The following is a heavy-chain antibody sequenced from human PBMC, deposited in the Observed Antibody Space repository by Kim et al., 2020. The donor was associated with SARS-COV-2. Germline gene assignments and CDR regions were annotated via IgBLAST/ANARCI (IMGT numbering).Heavy chain of an antibody. CDR2: ISAYNGNT. V-gene: IGHV1-18*01. CDR1: GYTFTSYG. CDR3: ALRYYYDSSGNHRVYYYYGMDV. Sequence: ASVKVSCKASGYTFTSYGISWVRQAPGQGLEWMGWISAYNGNTNYAQKLQGRVTMTTDTSTSTAYMELRSLRSDDTAVYYCALRYYYDSSGNHRVYYYYGMDVWGQGTTVTVSS. D-gene: IGHD3-22*01. J-gene: IGHJ6*02.